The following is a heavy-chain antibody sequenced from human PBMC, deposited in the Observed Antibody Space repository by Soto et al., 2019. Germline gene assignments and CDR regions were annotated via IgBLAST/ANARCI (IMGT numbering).Heavy chain of an antibody. CDR2: SRDKPQGYST. D-gene: IGHD6-19*01. CDR1: GFTLSDHY. V-gene: IGHV3-72*01. Sequence: PGGSLRLSCAGSGFTLSDHYIDWVRQAPGKGLEWVGRSRDKPQGYSTAYAASVKGRFTTSRDESKNSAYLQMNSLKTEDTAVYYCANTLAVAGGYYYYYGMDVWGQGTTVTVSS. J-gene: IGHJ6*02. CDR3: ANTLAVAGGYYYYYGMDV.